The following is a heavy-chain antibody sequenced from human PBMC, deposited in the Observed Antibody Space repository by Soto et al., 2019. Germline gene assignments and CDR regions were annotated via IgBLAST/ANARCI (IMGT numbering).Heavy chain of an antibody. J-gene: IGHJ6*02. CDR3: ARTLRGIAVAGDMDV. V-gene: IGHV1-18*01. CDR2: ISAYNGNT. D-gene: IGHD6-19*01. Sequence: RASVKVSCKASGYTFTSYGISWVRQAPGQGLEWMGWISAYNGNTNYAQKLQGRVTMTTDTSTSTAYMELRSLRSDDTAVYYCARTLRGIAVAGDMDVWGQGTTVTVSS. CDR1: GYTFTSYG.